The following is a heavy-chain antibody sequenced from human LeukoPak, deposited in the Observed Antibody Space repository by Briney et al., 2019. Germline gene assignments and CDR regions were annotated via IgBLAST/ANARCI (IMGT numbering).Heavy chain of an antibody. Sequence: GGSLRLSCAASGFTFSSYAVSWVRQAPGKGLEWVSAISGSGGSTYYADSVKGRFTISRDNSKNTLYLQMNSPRAEDTAVYYCAKALPDCSSTSCYLGGMDVWGQGTTVTVSS. J-gene: IGHJ6*02. V-gene: IGHV3-23*01. D-gene: IGHD2-2*01. CDR1: GFTFSSYA. CDR2: ISGSGGST. CDR3: AKALPDCSSTSCYLGGMDV.